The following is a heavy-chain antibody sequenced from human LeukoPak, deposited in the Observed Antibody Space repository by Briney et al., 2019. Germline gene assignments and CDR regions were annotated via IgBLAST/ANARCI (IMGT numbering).Heavy chain of an antibody. V-gene: IGHV3-74*01. D-gene: IGHD4-23*01. Sequence: GGSLRLSCAASGFTFSSYWIHWVRQAPGKGLGWVSRVSPDGTNTNYADSVRGRFTISRDNAKNTLYLQMNSLRAEDTAVYHCARDYVGGRRALDIWGQGTGVTVSS. CDR3: ARDYVGGRRALDI. CDR2: VSPDGTNT. J-gene: IGHJ3*02. CDR1: GFTFSSYW.